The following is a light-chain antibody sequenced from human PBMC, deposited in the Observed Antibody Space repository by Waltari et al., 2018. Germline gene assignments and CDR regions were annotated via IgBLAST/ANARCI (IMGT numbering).Light chain of an antibody. CDR3: QQSANWPPNT. CDR2: DAS. V-gene: IGKV3-11*01. CDR1: QSVSSY. J-gene: IGKJ5*01. Sequence: EIVLTQSPATLSLSPGERATLSCRDSQSVSSYLAWYQQKPGQAPRLLIYDASNRATGIPARCSGSGSGTDFTLTISCLEAEDFAVYFCQQSANWPPNTFGQGTRLEIK.